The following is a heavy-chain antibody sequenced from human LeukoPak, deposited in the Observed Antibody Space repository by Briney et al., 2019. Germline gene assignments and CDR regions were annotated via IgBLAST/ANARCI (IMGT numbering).Heavy chain of an antibody. CDR1: GGSISSYY. V-gene: IGHV4-59*08. Sequence: PSETLSLTCTVSGGSISSYYWSWIRQPPGKGLEWIGYIYYSGSTNYNPSLKSRVTISVDTSKNQFSLKLSSVTAADTAVYYCARLKVLRYFDWSSRTDDKNWFDPWGQGTLVTVSS. CDR3: ARLKVLRYFDWSSRTDDKNWFDP. J-gene: IGHJ5*02. D-gene: IGHD3-9*01. CDR2: IYYSGST.